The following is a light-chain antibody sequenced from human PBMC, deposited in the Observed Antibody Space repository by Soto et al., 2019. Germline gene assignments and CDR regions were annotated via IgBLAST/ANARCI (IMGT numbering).Light chain of an antibody. Sequence: QSVLTQPPSVSGAPGQRVTISCTGSRSNIGTGYDVHWYQQLPGTAPKLLIYGNSNRPSGVPDRFSGSKSGTSASLAITGLQAEDEADYYCQSYDSSLSEYVFGTGTKLTV. CDR1: RSNIGTGYD. CDR3: QSYDSSLSEYV. V-gene: IGLV1-40*01. CDR2: GNS. J-gene: IGLJ1*01.